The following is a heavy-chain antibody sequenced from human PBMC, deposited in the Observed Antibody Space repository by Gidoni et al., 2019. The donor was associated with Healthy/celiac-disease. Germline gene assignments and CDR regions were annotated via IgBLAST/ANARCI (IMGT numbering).Heavy chain of an antibody. Sequence: EVQLLESGGGLVQPGGSLRLSCAASGFTFSSYAMSWVRQAPGKGLGWVSAISGSGGSTYYADSVKGRFTISRDNSKNTLYLQMNSLRAEDTAVYYCAKDLIGVVVPAASPGPYYYGMDVWGQGTTVTVSS. CDR1: GFTFSSYA. CDR2: ISGSGGST. D-gene: IGHD2-2*01. J-gene: IGHJ6*02. CDR3: AKDLIGVVVPAASPGPYYYGMDV. V-gene: IGHV3-23*01.